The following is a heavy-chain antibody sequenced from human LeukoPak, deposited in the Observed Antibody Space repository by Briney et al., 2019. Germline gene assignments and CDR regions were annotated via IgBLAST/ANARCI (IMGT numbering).Heavy chain of an antibody. J-gene: IGHJ3*02. Sequence: PSETLSLTCTVSAGSISSGDYYWSWIRQPAGKGLEWIGRIYSPGSNYNYNPSLKRRVTISIDTYKNQFSLKLTSVTAADTAVYYCARGIGTSYDSSRDAFDMWGQGTMVTVSS. CDR2: IYSPGSN. D-gene: IGHD3-22*01. CDR1: AGSISSGDYY. CDR3: ARGIGTSYDSSRDAFDM. V-gene: IGHV4-61*02.